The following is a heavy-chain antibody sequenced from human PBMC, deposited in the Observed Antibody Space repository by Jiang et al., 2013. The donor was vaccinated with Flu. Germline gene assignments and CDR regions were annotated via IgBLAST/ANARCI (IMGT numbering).Heavy chain of an antibody. J-gene: IGHJ4*01. D-gene: IGHD6-19*01. CDR2: IYAGGSDT. V-gene: IGHV5-51*06. CDR1: GFYFTSFW. CDR3: ARVVSTAGFDS. Sequence: SLKISCQGSGFYFTSFWIAWLRQTPGKGLELMGIIYAGGSDTRYSPSFQGHISLSVDKSTTTTYLHWSSLRSSDTAMYYCARVVSTAGFDSWGHGTQVTVSA.